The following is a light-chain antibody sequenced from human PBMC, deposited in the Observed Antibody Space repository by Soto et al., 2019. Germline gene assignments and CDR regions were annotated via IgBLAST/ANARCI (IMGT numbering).Light chain of an antibody. J-gene: IGKJ1*01. CDR1: QSVSSY. CDR2: DAS. Sequence: EIVLTQSPATLSLSPGERATLSCRASQSVSSYLAWYQQKPGQAPRLLIYDASNRATGIPARFSGSGSGTDFTLTISSLEPEDFAVYYCQQRSNWPWLWTFGQGTKVEIK. V-gene: IGKV3-11*01. CDR3: QQRSNWPWLWT.